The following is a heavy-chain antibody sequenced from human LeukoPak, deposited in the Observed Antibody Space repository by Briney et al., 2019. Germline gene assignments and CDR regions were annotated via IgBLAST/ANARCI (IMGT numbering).Heavy chain of an antibody. CDR1: GFTFTTSA. Sequence: SCKASGFTFTTSAVQWVRQAPGKGLEWVGFIRSKAYGGTAEYAASVKGRFTISRDDSKSIAYLQMNSLKNEDTAVYYCTRDRVGYGDSDAFDIWGQGTMVTVSS. V-gene: IGHV3-49*04. D-gene: IGHD4-17*01. CDR3: TRDRVGYGDSDAFDI. CDR2: IRSKAYGGTA. J-gene: IGHJ3*02.